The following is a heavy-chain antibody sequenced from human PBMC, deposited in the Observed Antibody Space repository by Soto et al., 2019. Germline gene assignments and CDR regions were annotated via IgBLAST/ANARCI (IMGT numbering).Heavy chain of an antibody. D-gene: IGHD1-26*01. Sequence: QVQLVQSGAEVKKPGASVKVSCKASGYTFTSYGISWVRQAPGQGLEWMGWISAYNGNTKYAQKHQGVVTMTTNTSTSTGYMELRSLRYDATAVYYCASDLGGSYYAPVDYLGQGTLVTVSS. J-gene: IGHJ4*02. V-gene: IGHV1-18*01. CDR2: ISAYNGNT. CDR1: GYTFTSYG. CDR3: ASDLGGSYYAPVDY.